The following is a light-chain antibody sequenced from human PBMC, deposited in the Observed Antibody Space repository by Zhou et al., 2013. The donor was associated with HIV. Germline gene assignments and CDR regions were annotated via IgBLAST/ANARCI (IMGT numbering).Light chain of an antibody. Sequence: QSVLTQPPSVLGPQDRGSPSPALGAAPISGQVMMYTGTSSFQEQPPKLLIYGNNNRPSGVPDRFSASESGTSASLAITGLQAADEADYYCQSYDSSLSAVLFGGGTKLTVL. CDR3: QSYDSSLSAVL. J-gene: IGLJ2*01. V-gene: IGLV1-40*01. CDR2: GNN. CDR1: APISGQVM.